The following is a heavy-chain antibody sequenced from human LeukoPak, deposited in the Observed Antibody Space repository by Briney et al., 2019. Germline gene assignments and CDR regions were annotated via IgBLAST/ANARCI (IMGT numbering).Heavy chain of an antibody. CDR1: GGSVSSSTYY. CDR2: IYYSGST. J-gene: IGHJ4*02. CDR3: ARPSKGRFFDYIFDY. D-gene: IGHD3-9*01. Sequence: PSQTLSLTCTVSGGSVSSSTYYWGWIRQPPGKGLEWIGNIYYSGSTYYNPSLTSRVTMSVDTSNNQFSLKMHSVTAADTAVYYCARPSKGRFFDYIFDYWGQGTLVTVSS. V-gene: IGHV4-39*01.